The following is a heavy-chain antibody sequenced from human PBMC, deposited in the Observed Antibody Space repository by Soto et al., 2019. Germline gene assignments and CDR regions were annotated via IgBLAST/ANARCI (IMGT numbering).Heavy chain of an antibody. CDR1: GGSISSGGYY. Sequence: SETLSLTCAVSGGSISSGGYYWSWIRQHPGKGLEWIGYIYYSGSTYYNPSLKSRVTISVDTSKNQFSLKLSSVTAADTAVYYCARDDDIAARQGFLYWGQGTLVTVSS. CDR3: ARDDDIAARQGFLY. CDR2: IYYSGST. J-gene: IGHJ4*02. D-gene: IGHD6-6*01. V-gene: IGHV4-31*11.